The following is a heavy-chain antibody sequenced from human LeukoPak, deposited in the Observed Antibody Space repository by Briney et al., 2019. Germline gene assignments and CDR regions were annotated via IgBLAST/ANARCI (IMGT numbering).Heavy chain of an antibody. CDR3: AGLVGRYSNGMYYYFDY. CDR1: GGSITSVNL. Sequence: SETLSLTCAVSGGSITSVNLWAWVRQPPGKGLEWVGEMYLSGTTTCNPSLRGRATISLDRSKNQISLRLNSVTAADTALYYCAGLVGRYSNGMYYYFDYWGQGILVTVSS. CDR2: MYLSGTT. D-gene: IGHD1-26*01. V-gene: IGHV4-4*02. J-gene: IGHJ4*02.